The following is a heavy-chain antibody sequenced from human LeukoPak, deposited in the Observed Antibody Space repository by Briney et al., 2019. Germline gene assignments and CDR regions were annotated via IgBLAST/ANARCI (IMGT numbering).Heavy chain of an antibody. CDR2: ISYDGSNK. J-gene: IGHJ4*02. CDR1: GSTFSSYA. V-gene: IGHV3-30*04. D-gene: IGHD3-22*01. Sequence: GRSLRLSCAASGSTFSSYAMHWVRQAPGKGLEWVAVISYDGSNKYYADSVKGRFTISRDNSKNTLYLQMNSLRAEDTAVYYCARGVEGYYDSSGYPPSPTYYFDYWGQGTLVTVSS. CDR3: ARGVEGYYDSSGYPPSPTYYFDY.